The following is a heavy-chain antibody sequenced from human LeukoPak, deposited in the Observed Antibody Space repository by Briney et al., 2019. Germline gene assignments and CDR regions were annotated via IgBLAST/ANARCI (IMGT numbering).Heavy chain of an antibody. D-gene: IGHD6-25*01. CDR1: GYSISSGYH. CDR2: VFQSGST. J-gene: IGHJ4*02. V-gene: IGHV4-38-2*02. Sequence: SETLSLTCGVSGYSISSGYHWGWIRQPPGKGLEWIGNVFQSGSTYYNPSLKSRVTISVDTSKNQFSLKLTSVTAADTAVYYCARERSSGWFIEFWGQGILVTVSS. CDR3: ARERSSGWFIEF.